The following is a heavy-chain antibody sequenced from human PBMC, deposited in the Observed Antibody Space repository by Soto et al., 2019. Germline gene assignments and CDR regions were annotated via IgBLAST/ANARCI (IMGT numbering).Heavy chain of an antibody. V-gene: IGHV3-64*04. J-gene: IGHJ5*02. CDR1: GFTFSSYA. Sequence: GGSLRLSCSASGFTFSSYAMHWVRQAPGKGLEYVSAISSNGGSTYYADSVKGRFTISRDNSKNTLYLQMNSLRAEDTAVYYCAKDPGRYSSSWYGWFDPWGQGTLVTVSS. CDR2: ISSNGGST. CDR3: AKDPGRYSSSWYGWFDP. D-gene: IGHD6-13*01.